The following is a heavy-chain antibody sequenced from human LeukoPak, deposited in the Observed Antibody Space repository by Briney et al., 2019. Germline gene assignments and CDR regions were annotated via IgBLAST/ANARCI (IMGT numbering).Heavy chain of an antibody. CDR1: GFTFDDYG. J-gene: IGHJ4*02. V-gene: IGHV3-20*04. Sequence: GGSLRLSCAASGFTFDDYGMSWARQAPGKGLEWVSGISWNGGYIGYVDSVKGRFTISRDNAKNSLYLQMNSLRAEDTALYYCARGYYDSSGKGGYFLGYWGQGTLVTVSS. CDR3: ARGYYDSSGKGGYFLGY. CDR2: ISWNGGYI. D-gene: IGHD3-22*01.